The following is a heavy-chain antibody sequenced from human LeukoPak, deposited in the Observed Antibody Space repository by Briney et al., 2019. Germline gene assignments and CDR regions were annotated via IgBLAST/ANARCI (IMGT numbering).Heavy chain of an antibody. Sequence: SVKVSCKASGYTFTGYYMHWVRQAPGQGLEWMGRIIPILGIANYAQKFQGRVTITADKSTSTAYMELSSLRSEDTAVYYCARALGLDGFDYWGQGTLVTVSS. D-gene: IGHD6-19*01. CDR2: IIPILGIA. CDR3: ARALGLDGFDY. V-gene: IGHV1-69*04. CDR1: GYTFTGYY. J-gene: IGHJ4*02.